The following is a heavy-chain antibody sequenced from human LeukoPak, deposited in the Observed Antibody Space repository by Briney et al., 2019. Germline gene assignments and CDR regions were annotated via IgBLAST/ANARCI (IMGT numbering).Heavy chain of an antibody. Sequence: PSETLSLTCTVYGGSISSYYWNWIRQPPGQGLEWIGYIYYSGSTNYNPSLKSRVTISVDTSKNQFSLKLSAVTAADTAVYYCARLRYDSSGYRSSSYYFEYWGQGTLVTVSS. CDR1: GGSISSYY. CDR2: IYYSGST. CDR3: ARLRYDSSGYRSSSYYFEY. J-gene: IGHJ4*02. D-gene: IGHD3-22*01. V-gene: IGHV4-59*01.